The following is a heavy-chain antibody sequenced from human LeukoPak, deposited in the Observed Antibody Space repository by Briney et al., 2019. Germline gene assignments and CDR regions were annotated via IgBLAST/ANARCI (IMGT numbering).Heavy chain of an antibody. CDR1: GGFISSYY. D-gene: IGHD6-13*01. CDR2: IYYSGST. CDR3: ARGGRTAAAPYGWFDP. V-gene: IGHV4-59*01. Sequence: SETLSLTCTVSGGFISSYYWSWIRQPPGKGLEWIGYIYYSGSTNYNPSLKSRVTISVDTSKNQFSLKLSSVTAADTAVYYCARGGRTAAAPYGWFDPWGQGTLVTVSS. J-gene: IGHJ5*02.